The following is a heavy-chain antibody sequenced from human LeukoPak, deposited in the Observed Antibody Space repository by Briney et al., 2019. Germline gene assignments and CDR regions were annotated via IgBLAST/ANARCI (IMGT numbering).Heavy chain of an antibody. J-gene: IGHJ5*02. CDR3: ARDRAGTTGNWFDP. D-gene: IGHD1-1*01. V-gene: IGHV1-18*04. CDR1: GYTFTSYG. CDR2: ISAYNGNT. Sequence: GASVKVSCKASGYTFTSYGISWVRQAPGQGLEWMGWISAYNGNTNYAQKLQGRVTMTTDTSTSTAYMGLRSLRSDDTAVYYCARDRAGTTGNWFDPWGQGTLVTVSS.